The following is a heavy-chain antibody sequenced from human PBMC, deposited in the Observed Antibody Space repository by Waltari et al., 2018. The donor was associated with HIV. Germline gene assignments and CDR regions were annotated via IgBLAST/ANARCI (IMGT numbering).Heavy chain of an antibody. Sequence: QVQLVQSGAEARNPGASVKVSCEAYGDTFPSYDTNCVRQATGKGPEWMGWMNPNSGNTGYAQRFQGRVTMTRNTSISTAYMELSSLRSEDTAVYYCARGPLTTPRGYFDSWGQGTLVTVSS. CDR1: GDTFPSYD. V-gene: IGHV1-8*01. CDR3: ARGPLTTPRGYFDS. D-gene: IGHD4-17*01. J-gene: IGHJ4*02. CDR2: MNPNSGNT.